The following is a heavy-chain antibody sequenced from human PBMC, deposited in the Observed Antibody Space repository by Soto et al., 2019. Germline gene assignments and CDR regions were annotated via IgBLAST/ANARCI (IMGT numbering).Heavy chain of an antibody. Sequence: GGSLRLSCAASGFTFSTHSMNWVRQAPGKGLEWISYITSSDVTMYADSVKGRFTISRDNPKNTLYLQMNSLRAEDTAVYYCEKVQLGYCSSTSCPYGMDVWGQGTTVTVSS. D-gene: IGHD2-2*01. CDR3: EKVQLGYCSSTSCPYGMDV. CDR2: ITSSDVT. V-gene: IGHV3-48*01. J-gene: IGHJ6*02. CDR1: GFTFSTHS.